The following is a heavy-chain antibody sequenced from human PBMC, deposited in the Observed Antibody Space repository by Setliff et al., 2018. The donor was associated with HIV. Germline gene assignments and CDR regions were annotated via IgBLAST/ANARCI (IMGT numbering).Heavy chain of an antibody. CDR2: IFHTGRA. CDR3: ARQVSIPGVAVTPLDY. J-gene: IGHJ4*02. Sequence: PSETLSLTCTVSGASMRDYYWTWIRQSPGKGLEWIGHIFHTGRATYNPSLRSRLTMSIDTSSGQFSLRLTSVTAADAAVYYCARQVSIPGVAVTPLDYWGQGSLVTVSS. V-gene: IGHV4-59*08. CDR1: GASMRDYY. D-gene: IGHD3-3*01.